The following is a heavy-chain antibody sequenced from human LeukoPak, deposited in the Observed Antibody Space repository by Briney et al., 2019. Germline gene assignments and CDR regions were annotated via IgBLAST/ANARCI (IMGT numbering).Heavy chain of an antibody. CDR1: GFTFNNYS. J-gene: IGHJ1*01. V-gene: IGHV3-30*03. CDR2: ILYDGSKR. CDR3: TRDLVPVDGFLFFVL. Sequence: GGSLPLPHAASGFTFNNYSIHWVRQAPGKGLQWVAVILYDGSKRNYADSVQGRFTISRDNSNNALYLQMDSLRVEDTAVYYCTRDLVPVDGFLFFVLWAESTLVSVSP. D-gene: IGHD3-10*01.